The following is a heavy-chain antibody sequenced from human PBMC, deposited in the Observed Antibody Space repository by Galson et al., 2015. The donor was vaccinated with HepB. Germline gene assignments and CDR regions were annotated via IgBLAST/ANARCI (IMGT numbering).Heavy chain of an antibody. J-gene: IGHJ4*02. CDR2: IIRIFGSP. CDR1: GATFSNYA. V-gene: IGHV1-69*01. CDR3: ARTPILGSYYDLSSGSPPYYFDY. D-gene: IGHD3-3*01. Sequence: SCKASGATFSNYAISWVRQAPGQGLEWMGGIIRIFGSPNYAQKFQGRVTITAVESTSTVHMELSGLRSEDTAVYYCARTPILGSYYDLSSGSPPYYFDYWGQGTLVTVAS.